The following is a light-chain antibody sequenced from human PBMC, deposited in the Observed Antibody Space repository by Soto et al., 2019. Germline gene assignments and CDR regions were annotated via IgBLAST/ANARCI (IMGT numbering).Light chain of an antibody. CDR1: QSVDND. J-gene: IGKJ1*01. Sequence: EIVMTQSPATLSVSPGDRATLSCRASQSVDNDLAWYQQKPGQPPRLLIYDASTRATGVPARISGSGSGTEFTLTISSLQSEDFAVYYCQQFRNWPWTFGQGTKV. V-gene: IGKV3D-15*01. CDR3: QQFRNWPWT. CDR2: DAS.